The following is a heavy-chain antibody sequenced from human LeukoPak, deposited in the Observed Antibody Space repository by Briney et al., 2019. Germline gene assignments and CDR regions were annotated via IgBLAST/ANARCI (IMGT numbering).Heavy chain of an antibody. V-gene: IGHV4-34*01. Sequence: SETLSLTCAVYGGSFSGYYWSWIRQPPGKGLEWIGEINHSGSTNYNPSLKSRVTISVDTSKNQFSLKLSSVTAADTAVYYCARDLGLDYYDSSGYPWGAFGIWGQGTMVTVSS. D-gene: IGHD3-22*01. J-gene: IGHJ3*02. CDR3: ARDLGLDYYDSSGYPWGAFGI. CDR2: INHSGST. CDR1: GGSFSGYY.